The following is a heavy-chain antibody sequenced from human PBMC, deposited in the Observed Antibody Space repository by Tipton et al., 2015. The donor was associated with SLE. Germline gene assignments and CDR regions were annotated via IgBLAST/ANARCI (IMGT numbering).Heavy chain of an antibody. V-gene: IGHV3-30*04. CDR2: ISFDGSNT. CDR3: AREGRLRHYYYGMDV. D-gene: IGHD2-15*01. Sequence: SLRLSGAASGFTFSAYAMYWVRQAPGKGLEWVAVISFDGSNTYYADSVKGGFTISRDNSQNTLYLQMNSLRAEDTAVYYCAREGRLRHYYYGMDVWGQGTTVTVSS. CDR1: GFTFSAYA. J-gene: IGHJ6*02.